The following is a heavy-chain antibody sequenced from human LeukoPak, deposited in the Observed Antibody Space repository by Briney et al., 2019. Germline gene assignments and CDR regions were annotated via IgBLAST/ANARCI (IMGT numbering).Heavy chain of an antibody. V-gene: IGHV4-38-2*02. CDR1: GYSISSGYY. CDR2: VYYSGST. J-gene: IGHJ3*02. D-gene: IGHD3-22*01. CDR3: ARDSNYYDSSGSFPVDI. Sequence: SETLSLTCAVSGYSISSGYYWGWIRQPPGKGLEWIGSVYYSGSTYYNPSLKSRVTISVDTSKNQFSLKLSPVTAADTAVYYCARDSNYYDSSGSFPVDIWGQGTMVTVSS.